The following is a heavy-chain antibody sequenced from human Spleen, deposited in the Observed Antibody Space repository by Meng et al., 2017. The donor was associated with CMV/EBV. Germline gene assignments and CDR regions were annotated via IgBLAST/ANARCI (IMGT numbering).Heavy chain of an antibody. CDR1: GDTFNSNS. Sequence: SVKVSCKAVGDTFNSNSLHWVRQAPGQGLEWVGRIIPIVGTVNYAPRFQGRVTMTADKFTSTAYMELTGLRLEDSATYYCARDNVVVPRSTQNLYYYVGLDVWGQGTAVTVSS. V-gene: IGHV1-69*08. D-gene: IGHD2-2*01. CDR3: ARDNVVVPRSTQNLYYYVGLDV. J-gene: IGHJ6*02. CDR2: IIPIVGTV.